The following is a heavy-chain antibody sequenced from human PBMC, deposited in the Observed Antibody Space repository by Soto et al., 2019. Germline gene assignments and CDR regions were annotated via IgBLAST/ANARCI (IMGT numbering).Heavy chain of an antibody. Sequence: QLQLQESGSGLVKPSQTLSLTCAVSGGSISSGGYSWSWIRQPPGKGLEWIGYIYHSGSTYYNPSLKSRVTTSAARSKTQSSLKLSSVTAADTAVYYRARVPSPCRQGTLVTVSS. CDR3: ARVPSP. J-gene: IGHJ5*02. CDR1: GGSISSGGYS. CDR2: IYHSGST. V-gene: IGHV4-30-2*01.